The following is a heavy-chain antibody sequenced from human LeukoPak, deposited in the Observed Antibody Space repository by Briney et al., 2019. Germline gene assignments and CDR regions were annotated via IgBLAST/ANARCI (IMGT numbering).Heavy chain of an antibody. Sequence: GGSLRPSCAASGFTFSSYSMNWVRQAPGKGLEWVSSISSSSSYIYYADSVKGRFTISRDNAKNSLYLQMNSLRAEDTAVYYCARGQTYYDILTGYWGEYYFDYWGQGTLVTVSS. D-gene: IGHD3-9*01. CDR2: ISSSSSYI. J-gene: IGHJ4*02. CDR1: GFTFSSYS. CDR3: ARGQTYYDILTGYWGEYYFDY. V-gene: IGHV3-21*01.